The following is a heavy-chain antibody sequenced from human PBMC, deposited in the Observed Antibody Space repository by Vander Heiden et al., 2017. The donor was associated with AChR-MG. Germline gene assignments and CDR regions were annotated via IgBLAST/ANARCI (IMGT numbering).Heavy chain of an antibody. CDR2: ISYDGSNK. CDR3: AKGIVVVVAATNAEYFQH. Sequence: QVQLVESGGGVVQPGRSLRLSCAASGFTFSSYGMHWVRQAPGKGLEWVAVISYDGSNKYYADSVKGRFTISRDNSKNTLYLQMNSLRAEDTAVYYCAKGIVVVVAATNAEYFQHWGQGTLVTVSS. V-gene: IGHV3-30*18. D-gene: IGHD2-15*01. CDR1: GFTFSSYG. J-gene: IGHJ1*01.